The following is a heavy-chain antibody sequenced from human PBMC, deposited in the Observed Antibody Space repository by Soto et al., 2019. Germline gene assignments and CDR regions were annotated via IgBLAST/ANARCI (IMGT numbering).Heavy chain of an antibody. CDR1: GYTFTSXX. CDR3: XXXXXXXXXXDY. CDR2: ISAYNGNT. J-gene: IGHJ4*02. V-gene: IGHV1-18*01. Sequence: QVQLVQSGAEVKKPGASVKVSCKASGYTFTSXXXXXXXXXXXXXLEWMGWISAYNGNTNYAQKLQGRVTMTTDTXXXXXXXXXXXXXXXXXXXXXXXXXXXXXXXXDYWGQGTLVTVSS.